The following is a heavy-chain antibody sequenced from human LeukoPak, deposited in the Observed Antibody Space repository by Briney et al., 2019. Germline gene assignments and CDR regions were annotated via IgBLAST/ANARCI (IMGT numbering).Heavy chain of an antibody. V-gene: IGHV3-49*03. CDR2: IRSKAYGGTT. D-gene: IGHD2-2*01. CDR3: SRDIVVVPAAIWFDP. Sequence: GGSLRLSCTASGFTFGDYAMSWFRQAPGKGLEWVGFIRSKAYGGTTEYAASVKGRFTISRDDSKSIAYLLMNSLKTEDTAVYYCSRDIVVVPAAIWFDPWGQGTLVTVSS. CDR1: GFTFGDYA. J-gene: IGHJ5*02.